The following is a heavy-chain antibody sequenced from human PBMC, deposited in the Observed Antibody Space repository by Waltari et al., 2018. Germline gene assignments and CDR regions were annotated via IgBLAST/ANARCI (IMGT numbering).Heavy chain of an antibody. J-gene: IGHJ4*02. CDR2: ISSSGSTI. CDR3: ASPSPYDSSGYYFDY. CDR1: GFTFSDYY. D-gene: IGHD3-22*01. V-gene: IGHV3-11*01. Sequence: QVQLVESGGGLVKPGGSLRLSCAASGFTFSDYYMSWIRQAPGKGREWVSDISSSGSTIYYADAVKGRFTISRDNAKNSLYLQMNSLRAEDTAVYYCASPSPYDSSGYYFDYWGQGTLVTVSS.